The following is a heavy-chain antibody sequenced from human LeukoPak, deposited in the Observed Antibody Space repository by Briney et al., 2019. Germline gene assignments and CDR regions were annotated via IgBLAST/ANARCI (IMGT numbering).Heavy chain of an antibody. CDR2: IYHSGST. Sequence: SETLSLTCAVSGYSISSGYYWGWIRRPPGKGLEWMGSIYHSGSTYYNPSLKSRITISVDTSKNQFSLKLSSVTAADTAVYYCARWDSGEWFHDAFDIWGQGTMVTVSS. J-gene: IGHJ3*02. V-gene: IGHV4-38-2*01. D-gene: IGHD3-3*01. CDR3: ARWDSGEWFHDAFDI. CDR1: GYSISSGYY.